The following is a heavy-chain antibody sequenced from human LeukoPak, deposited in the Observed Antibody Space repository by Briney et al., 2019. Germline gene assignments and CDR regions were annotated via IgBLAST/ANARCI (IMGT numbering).Heavy chain of an antibody. Sequence: ASVKVSCKASGYTFTSYGISWVRQAPGQGLEWMGWISAYNGNTNYAQKLQGRVTMTTDTSTSTAYMELRSLRSDDTAVYYCARGGRGYCSGGSSYSKFDYWGQGTLVTVSS. J-gene: IGHJ4*02. CDR1: GYTFTSYG. CDR2: ISAYNGNT. V-gene: IGHV1-18*01. D-gene: IGHD2-15*01. CDR3: ARGGRGYCSGGSSYSKFDY.